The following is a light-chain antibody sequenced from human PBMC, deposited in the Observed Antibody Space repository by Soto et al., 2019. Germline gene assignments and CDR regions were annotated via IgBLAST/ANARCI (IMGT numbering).Light chain of an antibody. CDR3: QHYGT. CDR1: QSVSSR. V-gene: IGKV3-11*01. Sequence: EIVLTQSPATLSLSPGERATLSCRASQSVSSRLAWYQQKPGQAPRLLIYDAFNRATGIPARFSGSGSGTDFTLTISSLEPEDRAVYYCQHYGTFGPGTKVDIK. J-gene: IGKJ3*01. CDR2: DAF.